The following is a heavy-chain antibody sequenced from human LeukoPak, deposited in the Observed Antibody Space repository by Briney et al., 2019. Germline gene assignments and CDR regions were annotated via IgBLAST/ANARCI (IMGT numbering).Heavy chain of an antibody. Sequence: EASVKVSCKASGYTFTGNYMHWVRQAPGQGLEWVGWINPNSGDRSYAQTFQGRVTMTEDTSTDTTYMELSSLRSEDTAVYYCATEDSRRHHWGQGTLVTVS. CDR2: INPNSGDR. CDR3: ATEDSRRHH. V-gene: IGHV1-2*02. J-gene: IGHJ5*02. D-gene: IGHD2-21*01. CDR1: GYTFTGNY.